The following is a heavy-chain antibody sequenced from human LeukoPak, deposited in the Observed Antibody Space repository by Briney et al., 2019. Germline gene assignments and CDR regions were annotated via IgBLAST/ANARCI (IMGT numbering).Heavy chain of an antibody. CDR3: ARASDPAMVISY. Sequence: GGSLRLSCAASGFTFDDYAMPWVRQAPGKGLEWVSGISWNSGSISYADSVKGRFTISRDNAKNTLYLQMNSLRAEDTAVYYCARASDPAMVISYWGQGTLVTVSS. J-gene: IGHJ4*02. V-gene: IGHV3-9*01. CDR2: ISWNSGSI. D-gene: IGHD5-18*01. CDR1: GFTFDDYA.